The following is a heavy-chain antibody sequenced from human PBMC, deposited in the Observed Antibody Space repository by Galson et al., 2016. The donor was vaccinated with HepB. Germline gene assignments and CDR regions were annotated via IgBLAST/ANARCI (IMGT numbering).Heavy chain of an antibody. CDR3: ARVVGYDLFTGLFDP. Sequence: TLSLTCNVSGGSISSGGYYWSWVRQHPGRGLEWIGYIQNSGTTYYNPSLRSRLTLSLDTPENQFSLRLSLVTAADTAVYYCARVVGYDLFTGLFDPWGQGTLVTVSS. D-gene: IGHD3-9*01. J-gene: IGHJ5*02. CDR1: GGSISSGGYY. CDR2: IQNSGTT. V-gene: IGHV4-31*03.